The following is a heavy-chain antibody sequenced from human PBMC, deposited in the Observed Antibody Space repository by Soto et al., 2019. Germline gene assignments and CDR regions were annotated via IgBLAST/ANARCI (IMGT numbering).Heavy chain of an antibody. CDR1: GFSIASGNY. Sequence: PSETLSLTCAVSGFSIASGNYWGWIRRHPGKGLEWIGSVYHGGYTYYNPSLKSRVSISIDLSKNQFSLKLTSVTAADTAAYYCARARWYDAFNVWGQGTVVT. V-gene: IGHV4-38-2*01. J-gene: IGHJ3*01. CDR3: ARARWYDAFNV. CDR2: VYHGGYT. D-gene: IGHD2-15*01.